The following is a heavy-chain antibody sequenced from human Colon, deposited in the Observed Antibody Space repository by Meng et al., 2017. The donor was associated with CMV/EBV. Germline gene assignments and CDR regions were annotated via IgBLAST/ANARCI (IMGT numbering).Heavy chain of an antibody. CDR3: TRDRTVLSL. CDR2: ISSSGRYI. D-gene: IGHD4-11*01. V-gene: IGHV3-21*01. CDR1: GFKLRDYA. J-gene: IGHJ4*02. Sequence: GESLKISCAVSGFKLRDYAMNWVRQAPGKGLEWVASISSSGRYIYYADSVKGRFTISRDNAYNSLYLQMNSLRADDTAVYYCTRDRTVLSLWGQGTTVTVSS.